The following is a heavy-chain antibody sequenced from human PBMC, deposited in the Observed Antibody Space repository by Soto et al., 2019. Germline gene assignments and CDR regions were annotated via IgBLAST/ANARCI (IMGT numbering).Heavy chain of an antibody. V-gene: IGHV4-39*01. CDR2: MFYSGST. CDR1: GGSISSSSHY. J-gene: IGHJ4*02. D-gene: IGHD6-13*01. Sequence: SETLSLTCTVSGGSISSSSHYWGWIRQPPGKGLEWIGTMFYSGSTYFNPSLKSRVTIPVDTSKNQFSLKMSPVTAADTAVYYCARHVAAAGFFAFDFWGQGILVTVSS. CDR3: ARHVAAAGFFAFDF.